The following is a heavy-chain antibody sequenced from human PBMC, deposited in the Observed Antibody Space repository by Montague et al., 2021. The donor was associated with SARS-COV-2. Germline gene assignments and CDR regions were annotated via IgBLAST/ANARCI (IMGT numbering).Heavy chain of an antibody. CDR3: ARGLDDNKGGDY. V-gene: IGHV4-34*01. Sequence: SETLSLTCAIQGGSLSGYYWSWIRQTPGKGLEWIGEIHLNGNTSYNPSLMSRVTLSLGTSSNPFSLKLTSVTAADTAVYYCARGLDDNKGGDYWGQGILVIVSS. CDR1: GGSLSGYY. CDR2: IHLNGNT. J-gene: IGHJ4*02. D-gene: IGHD3-16*01.